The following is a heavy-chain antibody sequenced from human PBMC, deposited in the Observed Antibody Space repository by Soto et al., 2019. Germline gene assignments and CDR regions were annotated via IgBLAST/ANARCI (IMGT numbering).Heavy chain of an antibody. J-gene: IGHJ6*02. Sequence: HPGGSLRLSCAASGFTFSSYAMSWVRQAPGKGLEWVSAISGSGGSTYYADSVKGRFTISRDNSKNTLYLQMNSLRAEDTAVYYCAKPPHDILTGYYRGGMDVWGQGTTVTVSS. CDR1: GFTFSSYA. D-gene: IGHD3-9*01. V-gene: IGHV3-23*01. CDR2: ISGSGGST. CDR3: AKPPHDILTGYYRGGMDV.